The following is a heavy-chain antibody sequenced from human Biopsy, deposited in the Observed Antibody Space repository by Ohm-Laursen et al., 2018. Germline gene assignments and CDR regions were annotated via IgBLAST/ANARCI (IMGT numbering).Heavy chain of an antibody. CDR3: AREGTSVTFFGKISDYYFDF. Sequence: ASVKVSCKASGYTFTNYAINWVRQAPGQGLEWLGGISVKTGNTNYTQKLQGRVTMTTDTSTSTAYMELRSLRSDDTALYYCAREGTSVTFFGKISDYYFDFWGPGTVVTVSS. J-gene: IGHJ4*02. CDR2: ISVKTGNT. D-gene: IGHD3-3*01. CDR1: GYTFTNYA. V-gene: IGHV1-18*01.